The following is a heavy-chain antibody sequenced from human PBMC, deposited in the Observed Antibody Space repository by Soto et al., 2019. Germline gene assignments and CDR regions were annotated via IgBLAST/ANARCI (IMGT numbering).Heavy chain of an antibody. Sequence: PSETLCLTCPVSGGSISSYCGSWIGQPPGQGLEWIGYIYYSGSTNYNPSLKSRVTISVDTSKNQFSLKLSSVTAADTAVYYCARDRVAVAGFAFGFDYWGQGTLVTVSS. V-gene: IGHV4-59*01. CDR3: ARDRVAVAGFAFGFDY. CDR1: GGSISSYC. D-gene: IGHD6-19*01. CDR2: IYYSGST. J-gene: IGHJ4*02.